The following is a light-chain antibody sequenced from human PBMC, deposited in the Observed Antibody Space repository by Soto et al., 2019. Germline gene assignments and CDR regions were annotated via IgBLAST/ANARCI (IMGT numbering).Light chain of an antibody. CDR2: EVN. Sequence: QSVLTQPPSASGSPGQSVTISCTGTSSDIGGYNSVSWYQQHPGKAPRLMIYEVNKRPSGVPDRFSGSKSGYTASLTVSGLQTEDEAFYYCSSSAGIDQYLVFGGGTQLTVL. CDR1: SSDIGGYNS. J-gene: IGLJ3*02. V-gene: IGLV2-8*01. CDR3: SSSAGIDQYLV.